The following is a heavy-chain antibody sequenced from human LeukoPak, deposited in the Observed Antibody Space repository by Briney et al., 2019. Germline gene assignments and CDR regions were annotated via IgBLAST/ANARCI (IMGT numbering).Heavy chain of an antibody. CDR1: GYTFTNYG. CDR2: MNPNSGNT. Sequence: ASVKVSCKASGYTFTNYGFSWVRQATGQGLEWMGWMNPNSGNTGYAQKFQGRVTMTRNTSISTAYMELSSLRSEDTAVYYCARGHPYYYDSSGNGFDYWGQGTLVTVSS. V-gene: IGHV1-8*02. J-gene: IGHJ4*02. CDR3: ARGHPYYYDSSGNGFDY. D-gene: IGHD3-22*01.